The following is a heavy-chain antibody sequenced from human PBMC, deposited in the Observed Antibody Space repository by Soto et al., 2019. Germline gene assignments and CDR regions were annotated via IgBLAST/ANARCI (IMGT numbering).Heavy chain of an antibody. CDR3: AKDSGWYYYYGMDV. CDR1: GFTFSSYA. Sequence: EVQLLESGGGLVQPGGSVRLSCAASGFTFSSYAMSWVRQAPGKGLEWVSAISGSGGSTYYADSVKGRFTISRDNSKNTLYLQMNSLRAEDTAVYYCAKDSGWYYYYGMDVWGQGTTVTVSS. J-gene: IGHJ6*02. CDR2: ISGSGGST. V-gene: IGHV3-23*01. D-gene: IGHD6-19*01.